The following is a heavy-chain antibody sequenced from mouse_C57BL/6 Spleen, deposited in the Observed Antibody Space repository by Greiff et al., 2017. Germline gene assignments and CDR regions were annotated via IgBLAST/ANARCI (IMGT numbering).Heavy chain of an antibody. CDR3: ARQEDAY. J-gene: IGHJ3*01. CDR2: IHPNSGST. Sequence: QVQLQQPGAELVKPGASVKLSCKASGYTFTSYWMHWVKQRPGQGLEWIGLIHPNSGSTNYNEKFKSKATLTVDKSSSTAYMQHSGLTSEDSAVYYCARQEDAYWGQGTLVTVSA. CDR1: GYTFTSYW. V-gene: IGHV1-64*01.